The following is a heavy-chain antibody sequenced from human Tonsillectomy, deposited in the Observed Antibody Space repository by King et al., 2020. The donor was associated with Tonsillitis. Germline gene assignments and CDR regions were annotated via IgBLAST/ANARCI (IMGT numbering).Heavy chain of an antibody. J-gene: IGHJ4*02. D-gene: IGHD6-19*01. CDR3: AKDTAITGWLTALDS. V-gene: IGHV3-9*01. CDR2: ISWNGGHI. CDR1: GFTFDEYA. Sequence: VQLVESGGDLVKPGRSLSLSCAASGFTFDEYAMHWVRQAAGKGREWVSGISWNGGHIDDADSVKGRFTISRDIAKNSLYLEMNSLRSEDTALYYCAKDTAITGWLTALDSWGQGTLVTVSS.